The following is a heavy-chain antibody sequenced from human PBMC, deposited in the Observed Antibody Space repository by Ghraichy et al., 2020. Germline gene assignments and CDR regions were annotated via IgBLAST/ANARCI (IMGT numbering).Heavy chain of an antibody. Sequence: GGSLRLSCAASGFTFSSYAMSWVRQAPGKGLEWVLTISGSGGTTYYADSVGGRFTISRDNSRNTLYLQMNSLRADDTAVYYCATKSSFDFWGQGTMVTVSS. V-gene: IGHV3-23*01. CDR1: GFTFSSYA. J-gene: IGHJ3*01. CDR3: ATKSSFDF. CDR2: ISGSGGTT. D-gene: IGHD3-10*01.